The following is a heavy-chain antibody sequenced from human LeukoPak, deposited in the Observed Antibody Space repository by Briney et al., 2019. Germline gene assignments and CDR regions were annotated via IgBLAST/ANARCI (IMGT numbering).Heavy chain of an antibody. J-gene: IGHJ5*02. CDR3: ARDPKTYFGEDWFDP. V-gene: IGHV3-48*03. Sequence: GGSLRLSCAASGFTFSSYEMNWVRQAPGKGLEWVSYISSSGSTIYYADSVKGRFTISRDNAKNSMYLQMNSLRAEDTAVYYCARDPKTYFGEDWFDPWGQGTLVTVSS. D-gene: IGHD3-10*01. CDR1: GFTFSSYE. CDR2: ISSSGSTI.